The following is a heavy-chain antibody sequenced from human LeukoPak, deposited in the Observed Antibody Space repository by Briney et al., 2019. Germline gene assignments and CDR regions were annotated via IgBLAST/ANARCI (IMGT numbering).Heavy chain of an antibody. D-gene: IGHD3-22*01. CDR2: IYHSRST. CDR1: GYSISSGYY. CDR3: ARRGYYYDSSGYYHDAFDI. Sequence: PSETLSLTCAVSGYSISSGYYWGWIRQPPGKGLEWIGSIYHSRSTYYNPSLKSRVTISVDTSKNQFSLKLSSVTAADTAVYYCARRGYYYDSSGYYHDAFDIWGQGTMVTVSS. J-gene: IGHJ3*02. V-gene: IGHV4-38-2*01.